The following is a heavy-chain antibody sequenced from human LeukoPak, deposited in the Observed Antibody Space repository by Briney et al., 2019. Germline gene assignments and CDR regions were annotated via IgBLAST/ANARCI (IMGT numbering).Heavy chain of an antibody. D-gene: IGHD5-12*01. Sequence: ASVKVSCKASGYTFINYGFTWVRQAPGQGLEWMGWISGYNGNTSYLQKFQGSVTMTTDTSTNTVYMELRSLSSDDTAVYYCARVSTNSRVGGYDPQWYFDLWGRGTLVTVSS. CDR3: ARVSTNSRVGGYDPQWYFDL. J-gene: IGHJ2*01. V-gene: IGHV1-18*04. CDR2: ISGYNGNT. CDR1: GYTFINYG.